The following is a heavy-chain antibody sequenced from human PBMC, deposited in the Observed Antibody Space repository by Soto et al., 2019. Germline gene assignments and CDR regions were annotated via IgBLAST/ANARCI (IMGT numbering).Heavy chain of an antibody. Sequence: QVQLQESGPGLVKPSQTLSLTCPVSGGSLSSGGYYWSWVRQHPGKGLEWIGYIYYSGSTYYNPSLKSRVTISVDTSKNQFSLKLSSVTAADTAVYYCARAKKGIAAAENWFDPWGQGTLVTVSS. D-gene: IGHD6-13*01. V-gene: IGHV4-31*03. CDR3: ARAKKGIAAAENWFDP. J-gene: IGHJ5*02. CDR1: GGSLSSGGYY. CDR2: IYYSGST.